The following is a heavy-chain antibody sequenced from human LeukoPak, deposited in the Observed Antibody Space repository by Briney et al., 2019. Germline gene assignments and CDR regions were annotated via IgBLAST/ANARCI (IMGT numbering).Heavy chain of an antibody. CDR3: ARPYDSNRDHSGYGY. CDR2: INQEGSEK. D-gene: IGHD5-12*01. Sequence: GGSLRLSCAPSGFTFSNYWMSWVRQAPGKGLEWVANINQEGSEKYYVDSVKGRFTISRDNAKNSLYLQMNSLRAEDTAVYYCARPYDSNRDHSGYGYWGRGTLVTVSS. J-gene: IGHJ4*02. CDR1: GFTFSNYW. V-gene: IGHV3-7*02.